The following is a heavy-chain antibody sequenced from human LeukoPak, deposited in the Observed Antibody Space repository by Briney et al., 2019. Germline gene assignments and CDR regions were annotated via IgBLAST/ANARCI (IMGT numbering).Heavy chain of an antibody. V-gene: IGHV1-8*03. D-gene: IGHD5-12*01. CDR2: MNPKSGDT. Sequence: ASVKVSCKASGYSFTNHDINWVRQAPGQGLEWMGWMNPKSGDTGYSQKFQGRVFITRDTSINTAYMELSSLGSDDTAVYYCARARYSGYDYALDYWGQGTLVTVSS. J-gene: IGHJ4*02. CDR1: GYSFTNHD. CDR3: ARARYSGYDYALDY.